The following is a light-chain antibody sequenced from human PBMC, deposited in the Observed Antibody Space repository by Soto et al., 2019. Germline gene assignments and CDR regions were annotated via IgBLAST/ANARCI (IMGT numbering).Light chain of an antibody. J-gene: IGLJ1*01. CDR3: RSYTSSSTYV. V-gene: IGLV2-14*01. CDR2: DVS. CDR1: SSDVGGYNY. Sequence: QSVLTQPASVSGSPGQSITISCTGTSSDVGGYNYVSWYQQHPGKAPKLMIYDVSNRPSGVFNRFSGSKSGNTASLTFSGLQAEDEADYYCRSYTSSSTYVFGTGTKATVL.